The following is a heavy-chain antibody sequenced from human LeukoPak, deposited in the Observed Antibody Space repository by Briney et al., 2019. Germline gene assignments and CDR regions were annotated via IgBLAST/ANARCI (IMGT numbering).Heavy chain of an antibody. CDR2: ISGGGDRT. V-gene: IGHV3-23*01. CDR3: ARHWV. Sequence: PGGSLRLSCAASGFTFSDFDMSWVRQVPGKGLEWVSAISGGGDRTYYAGSVKGRFTISRDNSKNTLYLQMNSLRAEDAAVYYCARHWVWGQGTLVTVSS. CDR1: GFTFSDFD. D-gene: IGHD3-16*01. J-gene: IGHJ4*02.